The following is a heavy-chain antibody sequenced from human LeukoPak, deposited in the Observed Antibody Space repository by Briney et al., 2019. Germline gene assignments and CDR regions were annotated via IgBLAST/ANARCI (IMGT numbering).Heavy chain of an antibody. CDR1: GYTFTGYY. D-gene: IGHD5-24*01. J-gene: IGHJ4*02. Sequence: GASVEVSCKASGYTFTGYYMHWVRQAPGQGLEWMGWINPNSGGTNYAQKFQGRVTMTRDTSISTAYMELSRLRSDDTAVYYCARDQDGYNGFDYWGQGTLVTVSS. CDR3: ARDQDGYNGFDY. CDR2: INPNSGGT. V-gene: IGHV1-2*02.